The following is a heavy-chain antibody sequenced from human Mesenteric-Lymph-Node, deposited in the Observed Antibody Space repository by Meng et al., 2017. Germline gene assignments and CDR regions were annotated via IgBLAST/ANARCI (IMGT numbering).Heavy chain of an antibody. Sequence: QVQLQQWGAGLLKPSETLSLTCAVYGGSFSGYYWSWIRQPPGKGLEWIGEINHSGSTNYNPSLKSRVTISVDTSKNQFSPILTSVTAADTAVYYCVRGPDKAKSAYWGPGTLVTVSS. CDR2: INHSGST. D-gene: IGHD5-18*01. CDR3: VRGPDKAKSAY. J-gene: IGHJ4*02. CDR1: GGSFSGYY. V-gene: IGHV4-34*01.